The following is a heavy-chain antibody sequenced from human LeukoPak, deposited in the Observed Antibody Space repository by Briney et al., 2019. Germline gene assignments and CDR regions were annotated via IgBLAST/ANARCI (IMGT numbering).Heavy chain of an antibody. Sequence: PSETLSLTCTVSGGSISSYYWSSIRQPPGKGLEWIGYIYYSGSTNYNPSLKSRVTISVDTSKNQFSLKLSSVTAADTAVYYCARAESSSSVEYFQHWGQGTLVTVSS. CDR1: GGSISSYY. CDR3: ARAESSSSVEYFQH. J-gene: IGHJ1*01. CDR2: IYYSGST. V-gene: IGHV4-59*01. D-gene: IGHD6-13*01.